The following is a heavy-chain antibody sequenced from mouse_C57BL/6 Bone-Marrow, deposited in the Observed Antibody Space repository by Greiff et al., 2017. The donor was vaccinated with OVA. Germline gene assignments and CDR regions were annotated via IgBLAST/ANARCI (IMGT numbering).Heavy chain of an antibody. Sequence: VQLQQSVAELVRPGASVKLSCTASGFNIKNTYMHWVKQRPEQGLEWIGRIDPANGNTKYAPKFQGKATMTADKSSNTAYLQLSSLTSEDTAVYCCARGNFGSSFYAMDYWGQGTSVTVSS. V-gene: IGHV14-3*01. CDR1: GFNIKNTY. D-gene: IGHD1-1*01. J-gene: IGHJ4*01. CDR3: ARGNFGSSFYAMDY. CDR2: IDPANGNT.